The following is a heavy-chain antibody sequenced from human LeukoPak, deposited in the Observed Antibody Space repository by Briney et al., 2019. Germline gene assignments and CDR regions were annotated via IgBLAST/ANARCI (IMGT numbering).Heavy chain of an antibody. CDR3: TRYRGYFDY. D-gene: IGHD3-10*01. CDR1: GFTFGDYA. Sequence: PGGSLRLSCSASGFTFGDYALNWVRQAPGKGLEWVGFIRSNAYGGTTEYAASVKGRFTISRDDSKSIAYLQMSSLKTEDTAVYYCTRYRGYFDYWGQGTLVTVSS. CDR2: IRSNAYGGTT. J-gene: IGHJ4*02. V-gene: IGHV3-49*04.